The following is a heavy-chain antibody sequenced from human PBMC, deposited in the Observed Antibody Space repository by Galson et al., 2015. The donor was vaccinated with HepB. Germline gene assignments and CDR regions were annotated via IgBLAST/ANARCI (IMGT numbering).Heavy chain of an antibody. CDR3: ARRSNVGGGLGGYYYYYMDV. CDR2: ISAYNGNT. D-gene: IGHD1-26*01. Sequence: SVKVSCKASGYTFTSYGISWVRQAPGQGLEWMGWISAYNGNTNYAQKLQGRVTMTTDTSTSTAYMELRSLRSDDTAVYYCARRSNVGGGLGGYYYYYMDVWGKGTTVTVSS. V-gene: IGHV1-18*01. CDR1: GYTFTSYG. J-gene: IGHJ6*03.